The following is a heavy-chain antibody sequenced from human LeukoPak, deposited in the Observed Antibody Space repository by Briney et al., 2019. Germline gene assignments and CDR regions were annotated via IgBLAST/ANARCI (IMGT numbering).Heavy chain of an antibody. Sequence: SETLSLTCTVSGGSISSSSYYWGWIRQPPGKGLEWIGSIYYSGSTYYNPSLKSRVTISVDTSKNQFSLKLSSVTAADTAVYYRARGLVGATWGYYYYYMDVWGKGTTVTVSS. J-gene: IGHJ6*03. CDR1: GGSISSSSYY. V-gene: IGHV4-39*07. CDR2: IYYSGST. D-gene: IGHD1-26*01. CDR3: ARGLVGATWGYYYYYMDV.